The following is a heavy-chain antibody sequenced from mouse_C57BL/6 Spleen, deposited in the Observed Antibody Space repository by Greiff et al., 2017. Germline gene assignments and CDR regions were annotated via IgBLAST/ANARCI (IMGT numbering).Heavy chain of an antibody. J-gene: IGHJ4*01. CDR2: IHPSSGST. CDR3: ATAGDYDYDEYALDY. Sequence: QVQLQQPGAELVKPGASVKLSCKASGYTFTSYWMHWVKQRPGQGLEWIGMIHPSSGSTNYNEKFKSKATLTVDKSSSTAYMQLSSLTSEGSAVYYCATAGDYDYDEYALDYWGQGTSLTVSS. V-gene: IGHV1-64*01. D-gene: IGHD2-4*01. CDR1: GYTFTSYW.